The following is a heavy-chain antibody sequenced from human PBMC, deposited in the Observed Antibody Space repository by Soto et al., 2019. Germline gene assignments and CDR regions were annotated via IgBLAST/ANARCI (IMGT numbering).Heavy chain of an antibody. Sequence: ASVKVSCKASGYTFTSYARHWVRQAPGEGLEWMGWINAGNGNTKYSQKFQGRATITRDTSASTAYMELSSLRSEDTAVYYCARDSLYSSSRYSYYGMEVWGQGTTVTLSS. J-gene: IGHJ6*01. CDR2: INAGNGNT. D-gene: IGHD6-13*01. V-gene: IGHV1-3*01. CDR3: ARDSLYSSSRYSYYGMEV. CDR1: GYTFTSYA.